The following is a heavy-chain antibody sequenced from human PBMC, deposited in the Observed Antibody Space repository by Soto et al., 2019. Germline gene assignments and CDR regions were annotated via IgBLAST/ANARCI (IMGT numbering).Heavy chain of an antibody. CDR3: ATGLYYYDSSGYYYS. CDR2: ISSSSSYT. J-gene: IGHJ4*02. CDR1: GFTFSDYY. D-gene: IGHD3-22*01. Sequence: GGSLRLSCAASGFTFSDYYMSWIRQAPGKGLEWVSYISSSSSYTNYADSVKGRFTISRDNAKNSLYLQMNSLRAEDTAVYYCATGLYYYDSSGYYYSWCQRTLVTVSS. V-gene: IGHV3-11*03.